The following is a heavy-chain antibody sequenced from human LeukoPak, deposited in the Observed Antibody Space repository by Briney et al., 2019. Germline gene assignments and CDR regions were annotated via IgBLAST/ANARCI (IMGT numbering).Heavy chain of an antibody. Sequence: GGSLRLSCAASGFTFSSYGMHWVRQAPGKGLEWVAVIWYDGSNKYYADSVKGRFTISRGNSKNTLYLQMNSLRAEDTAVYYCAKGGCGGDCYYYFDYWGQGTLVTVS. CDR3: AKGGCGGDCYYYFDY. CDR2: IWYDGSNK. D-gene: IGHD2-21*02. V-gene: IGHV3-33*06. J-gene: IGHJ4*02. CDR1: GFTFSSYG.